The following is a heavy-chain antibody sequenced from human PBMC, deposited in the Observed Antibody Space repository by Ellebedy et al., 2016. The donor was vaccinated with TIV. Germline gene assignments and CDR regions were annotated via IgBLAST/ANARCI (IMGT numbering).Heavy chain of an antibody. CDR3: ARGGAYYAFDI. CDR1: GFSFSDHY. Sequence: GESLKISCAGAGFSFSDHYMDWVRQAPGKGLEWLAFIRSKAYGGTTEYAASVKGRFTISRDDSKNSLYLQMNSLKTEDTAVYYCARGGAYYAFDIWGQGTMVTVSS. D-gene: IGHD1-26*01. J-gene: IGHJ3*02. V-gene: IGHV3-72*01. CDR2: IRSKAYGGTT.